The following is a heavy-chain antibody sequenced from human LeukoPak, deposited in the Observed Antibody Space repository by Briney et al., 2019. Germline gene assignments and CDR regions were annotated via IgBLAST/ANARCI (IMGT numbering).Heavy chain of an antibody. CDR3: ARPVGYSYGPSLAFDY. Sequence: GGSLRLSCAASGFTFSSYAMSWVRQAPGKGLEWVSAISGSGGSTYYADSVKGRFTISRDNSKNTLYLQMNSLRAEDTAVYYCARPVGYSYGPSLAFDYWGQGTLVTVSS. CDR2: ISGSGGST. CDR1: GFTFSSYA. D-gene: IGHD5-18*01. J-gene: IGHJ4*02. V-gene: IGHV3-23*01.